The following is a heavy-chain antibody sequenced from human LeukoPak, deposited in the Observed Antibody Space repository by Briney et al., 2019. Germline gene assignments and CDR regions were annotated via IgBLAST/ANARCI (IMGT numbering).Heavy chain of an antibody. CDR3: ASGDSSGYSDAFDI. CDR2: INHSGST. CDR1: GGSFSGYY. J-gene: IGHJ3*02. V-gene: IGHV4-34*01. D-gene: IGHD3-22*01. Sequence: PSETLSLTCAVYGGSFSGYYWSWIRQPPGKGLEWIGEINHSGSTNYNPSLKSRVTISVDTPKNQFSLKLSSVTAADTAVYYCASGDSSGYSDAFDIWGQGTMVTVSS.